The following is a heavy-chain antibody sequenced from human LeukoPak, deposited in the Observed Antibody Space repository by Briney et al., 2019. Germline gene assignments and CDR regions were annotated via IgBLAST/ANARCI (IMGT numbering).Heavy chain of an antibody. D-gene: IGHD5-24*01. CDR1: GGSISSSSYY. V-gene: IGHV4-61*01. J-gene: IGHJ3*02. Sequence: TTSETLSLTCTVSGGSISSSSYYWSWIRQPPGKGLEWIGYIYYSGSTNYNPSLKSRVTISVDTSKNQFSLKLSSVTAADTAVYYCARDRRVEMATMGWGDAFDIWGQGTMVTVSS. CDR2: IYYSGST. CDR3: ARDRRVEMATMGWGDAFDI.